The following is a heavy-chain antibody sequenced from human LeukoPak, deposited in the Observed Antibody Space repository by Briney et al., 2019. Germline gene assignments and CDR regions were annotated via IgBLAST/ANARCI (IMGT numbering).Heavy chain of an antibody. Sequence: GGSLRLSCAASGFTFSSYAMSWVRQAPGKGLEWVSAISGSGGSTYYADSVKGRFTISRDNSKDTLYLQMNSLRAEDTAVYYCATSSLRNTILDYWGQGTLVTVSS. CDR1: GFTFSSYA. D-gene: IGHD3-3*01. CDR2: ISGSGGST. CDR3: ATSSLRNTILDY. J-gene: IGHJ4*02. V-gene: IGHV3-23*01.